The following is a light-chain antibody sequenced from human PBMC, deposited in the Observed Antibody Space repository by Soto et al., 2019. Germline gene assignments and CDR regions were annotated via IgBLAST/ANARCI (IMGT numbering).Light chain of an antibody. CDR3: QQYRSYWT. V-gene: IGKV1-5*03. J-gene: IGKJ1*01. CDR2: KAS. CDR1: QSISSW. Sequence: DIQMTQSPSTLSASVGDRVTITCRASQSISSWLAWYQQKPGKAPKLLIYKASSLESGVPSRFSGSGSGTEFTLTISRLQPDDFATYYCQQYRSYWTFGQGTKVEI.